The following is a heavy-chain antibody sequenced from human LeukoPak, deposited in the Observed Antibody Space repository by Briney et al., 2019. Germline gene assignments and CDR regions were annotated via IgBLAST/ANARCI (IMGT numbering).Heavy chain of an antibody. V-gene: IGHV3-49*03. J-gene: IGHJ4*02. D-gene: IGHD5-18*01. CDR3: TTVPQYSIKAYDY. CDR2: IRSKAYGGTT. CDR1: GFTFGDYA. Sequence: GGSLRLSCTASGFTFGDYAMSWFRQAPGKGLEWVGFIRSKAYGGTTEYAASVKGRFTISRDDSKNTLYLQMNSLKTEDTAVYYCTTVPQYSIKAYDYWGQGTLVTVSS.